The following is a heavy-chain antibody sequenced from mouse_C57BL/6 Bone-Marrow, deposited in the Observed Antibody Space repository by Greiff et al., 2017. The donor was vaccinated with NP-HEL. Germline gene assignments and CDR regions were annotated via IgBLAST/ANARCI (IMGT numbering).Heavy chain of an antibody. Sequence: EVKLEESGAELVKPGASVKLSCTASGFNIKDYYMHWVKQRTEQGLEWIGRIDPEDGETKYAPKFQGKATITADTSSNTAYLQLSSLTSEDTAVYYCALWLRLDYFDYWGQGTTLTVSS. CDR2: IDPEDGET. CDR1: GFNIKDYY. CDR3: ALWLRLDYFDY. J-gene: IGHJ2*01. D-gene: IGHD2-2*01. V-gene: IGHV14-2*01.